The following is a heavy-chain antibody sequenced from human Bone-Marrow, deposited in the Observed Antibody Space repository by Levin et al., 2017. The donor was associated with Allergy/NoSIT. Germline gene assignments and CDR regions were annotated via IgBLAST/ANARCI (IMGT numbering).Heavy chain of an antibody. D-gene: IGHD1-26*01. CDR2: IYWDDDK. V-gene: IGHV2-5*02. CDR1: GFSLSSYGVG. CDR3: AQRGSWAGSIWDTGYLDY. Sequence: ASGPTLVKPTQTLTLTCTFSGFSLSSYGVGVAWVRQPPGKALEWLAVIYWDDDKRYSPSLRSRLTITKDTSKDQVVLTMTGMDTVDTATYYCAQRGSWAGSIWDTGYLDYWGQGTLVTVSS. J-gene: IGHJ4*02.